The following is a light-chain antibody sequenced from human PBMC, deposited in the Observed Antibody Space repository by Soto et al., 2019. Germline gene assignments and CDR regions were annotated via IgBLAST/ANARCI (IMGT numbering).Light chain of an antibody. CDR3: SSYTSSSTVV. CDR1: SSDIGVYKY. J-gene: IGLJ2*01. CDR2: EVS. V-gene: IGLV2-14*01. Sequence: QSALTQPASVSGSPGQSITISCTGTSSDIGVYKYVSWYQQHPGKAPNLMIYEVSNRPSGVSNRFSGSKSGNTASLTISGLQAEDEADYYCSSYTSSSTVVFGGGTTLTVL.